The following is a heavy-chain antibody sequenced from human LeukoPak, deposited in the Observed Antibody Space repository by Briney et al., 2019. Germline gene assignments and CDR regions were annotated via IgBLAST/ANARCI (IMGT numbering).Heavy chain of an antibody. D-gene: IGHD6-13*01. J-gene: IGHJ4*02. Sequence: PGGSLRLSCAASGFTFSGSAMSWVRQAPGEGLERVSLISYSGANSYYTDSVRGRFTISRDNSKNTLYLQMSSLRAEDTAVYYCVKDTYPFRSSWYFGDYWGQGTLVTVSS. CDR3: VKDTYPFRSSWYFGDY. CDR2: ISYSGANS. V-gene: IGHV3-23*01. CDR1: GFTFSGSA.